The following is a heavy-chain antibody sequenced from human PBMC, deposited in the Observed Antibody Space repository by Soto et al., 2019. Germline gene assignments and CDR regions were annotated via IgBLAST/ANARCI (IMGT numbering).Heavy chain of an antibody. D-gene: IGHD3-10*01. CDR2: ISSSSSYI. J-gene: IGHJ4*02. CDR3: ERGVAGGFWSGPYGSGSRYDFVY. CDR1: GFTFSSYS. V-gene: IGHV3-21*01. Sequence: EVQLVESGGGLVKPGGSLRLSCAASGFTFSSYSMNWVRKAPGKGLEWVSAISSSSSYIYYADSVKGRFTISRDNAKNSLDLQMHSLRAEDTAVYYCERGVAGGFWSGPYGSGSRYDFVYWCQGTLVTVSS.